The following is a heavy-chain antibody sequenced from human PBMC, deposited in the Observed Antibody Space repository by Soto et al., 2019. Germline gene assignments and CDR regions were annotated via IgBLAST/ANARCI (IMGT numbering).Heavy chain of an antibody. Sequence: SETLSLTCAVSGGSISSGGYSWSWIRQPPGKGLEWIGYIYHSGSTLYNPSLKSRVTISVDKSKNQFSLKLTSVTAADTAVYYCARVFRAAAGDYPFDYWGQGTLVTVSS. V-gene: IGHV4-30-2*01. D-gene: IGHD6-13*01. CDR2: IYHSGST. CDR1: GGSISSGGYS. CDR3: ARVFRAAAGDYPFDY. J-gene: IGHJ4*02.